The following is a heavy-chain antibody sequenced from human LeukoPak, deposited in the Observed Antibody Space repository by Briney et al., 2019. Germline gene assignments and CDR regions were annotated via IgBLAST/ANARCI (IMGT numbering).Heavy chain of an antibody. D-gene: IGHD2-8*01. CDR1: GGSISSSSYY. J-gene: IGHJ4*02. Sequence: SETLSLTCTVSGGSISSSSYYWGWIRQPPGKGLEWIGSIYYSGSTYYNPSLKSRVTISVDTSKNQFSLKLSSVTAADTAVYYCARDPVYKGVFDYWGQGTLVTVSS. CDR3: ARDPVYKGVFDY. V-gene: IGHV4-39*07. CDR2: IYYSGST.